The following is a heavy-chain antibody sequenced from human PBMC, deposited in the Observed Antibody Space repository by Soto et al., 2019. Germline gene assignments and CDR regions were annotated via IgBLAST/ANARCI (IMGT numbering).Heavy chain of an antibody. Sequence: LSLTCIGSGESISSSSYYWGWIRQPPGKGLEWIGSIYYSGRTYYNPSFKSRVTISIDTSKNQFSLKLSSVTATDTAVYYCARQRTTVVTQAYFDHPGQGALVTVS. CDR3: ARQRTTVVTQAYFDH. J-gene: IGHJ4*02. D-gene: IGHD2-21*02. CDR2: IYYSGRT. CDR1: GESISSSSYY. V-gene: IGHV4-39*01.